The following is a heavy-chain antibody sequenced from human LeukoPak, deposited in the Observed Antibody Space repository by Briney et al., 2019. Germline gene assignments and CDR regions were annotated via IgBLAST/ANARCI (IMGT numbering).Heavy chain of an antibody. CDR2: IYYSGST. D-gene: IGHD5-12*01. V-gene: IGHV4-59*01. J-gene: IGHJ4*02. CDR3: ARDGGGYDPFDY. CDR1: GGSLSSYY. Sequence: SETLSLTCTVSGGSLSSYYWSWIRQPPGKGLGWIGYIYYSGSTNYNPSLKSRVTISVDTSKNQFSLKLSSVTAADTAVYYCARDGGGYDPFDYWGQGTLVTVSS.